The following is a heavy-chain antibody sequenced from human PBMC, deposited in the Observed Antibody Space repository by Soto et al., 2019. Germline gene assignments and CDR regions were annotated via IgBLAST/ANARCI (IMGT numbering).Heavy chain of an antibody. D-gene: IGHD6-13*01. J-gene: IGHJ6*02. Sequence: SETLSLTCAVSGYSISSGYYWGWIRQPPGKGLEWIGSIYHSGSTYYNPSLKSRVTTSVDTSKNQFSLKLSSVTAADTAVYYCARGLYSSSWSGYYYYYGMDVWGQGTTVTVSS. CDR2: IYHSGST. V-gene: IGHV4-38-2*01. CDR1: GYSISSGYY. CDR3: ARGLYSSSWSGYYYYYGMDV.